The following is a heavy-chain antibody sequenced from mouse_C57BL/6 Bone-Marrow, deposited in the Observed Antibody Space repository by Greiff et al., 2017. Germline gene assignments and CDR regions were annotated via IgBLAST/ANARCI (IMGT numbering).Heavy chain of an antibody. V-gene: IGHV7-1*01. D-gene: IGHD3-3*01. J-gene: IGHJ1*03. CDR3: ARDAGIATPYWYFDV. CDR2: SRNKANDYTT. CDR1: GFTFSDFY. Sequence: EVQLVESGGGLVQSGRSLRLSCATSGFTFSDFYMEWVRQAPGKGLEWIAASRNKANDYTTEYSASVKGRFIVSRDTSQSILYLQMNALRAEDTAIYYCARDAGIATPYWYFDVWGTGTTVTVSS.